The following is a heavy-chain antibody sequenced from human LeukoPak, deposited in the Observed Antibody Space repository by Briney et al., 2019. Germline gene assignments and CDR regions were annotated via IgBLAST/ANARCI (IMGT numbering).Heavy chain of an antibody. V-gene: IGHV3-11*05. CDR2: ISSSSSYT. D-gene: IGHD6-13*01. CDR3: ARGPYSTGGY. CDR1: GFTFSDYY. J-gene: IGHJ4*02. Sequence: GGSLRLSCVASGFTFSDYYMSWMRQAPGKGLEWVSYISSSSSYTNYADSVKGRFTIYRDNAKNSLYLQMNSLRAEDTAVYYCARGPYSTGGYWGQGTLVTVSS.